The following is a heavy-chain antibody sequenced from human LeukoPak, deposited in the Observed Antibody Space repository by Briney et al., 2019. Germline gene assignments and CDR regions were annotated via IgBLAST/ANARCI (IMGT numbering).Heavy chain of an antibody. Sequence: PGGSLRLSCAASGFTFSSYWMSWVRQAPGKGLEWVANIKQDGSEKYYVDSVKGRFTISRDNAKNSLYLQMNSLRAEDTAVYHCARDPDEPPGIAAAGTPDYWGQGTLVTVSS. CDR3: ARDPDEPPGIAAAGTPDY. V-gene: IGHV3-7*01. CDR1: GFTFSSYW. CDR2: IKQDGSEK. D-gene: IGHD6-13*01. J-gene: IGHJ4*02.